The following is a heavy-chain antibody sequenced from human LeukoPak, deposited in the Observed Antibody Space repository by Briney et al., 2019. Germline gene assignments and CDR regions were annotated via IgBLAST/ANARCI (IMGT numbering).Heavy chain of an antibody. D-gene: IGHD2-2*02. V-gene: IGHV3-74*01. J-gene: IGHJ4*02. CDR3: AREGYCSSTSCHTGFDY. CDR1: GFTFSSYW. Sequence: GGSLRLSCAASGFTFSSYWMHWVRQAPGKGLVWVSRINSDGSSTSYADSVKGRFTISRDNAKNTLYLQMNSLRAEDTAVYYCAREGYCSSTSCHTGFDYWGQGTLVTVSS. CDR2: INSDGSST.